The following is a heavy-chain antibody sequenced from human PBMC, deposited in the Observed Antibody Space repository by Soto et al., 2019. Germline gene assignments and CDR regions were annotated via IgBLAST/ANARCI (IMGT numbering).Heavy chain of an antibody. V-gene: IGHV1-2*02. CDR3: ARVGTYCSSTSCWFDP. CDR1: GYTFTGYY. Sequence: ASVKVSCKASGYTFTGYYMHWVRQAPGQGLEWMGWINPNSGGTNYAQKFQGRVTMTRGTSISTAYMELSRLRSDDTAVYYCARVGTYCSSTSCWFDPWGQGTLVTVSS. J-gene: IGHJ5*02. CDR2: INPNSGGT. D-gene: IGHD2-2*01.